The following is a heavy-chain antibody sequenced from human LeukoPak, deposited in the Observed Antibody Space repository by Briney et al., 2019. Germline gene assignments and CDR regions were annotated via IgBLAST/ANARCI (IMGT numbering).Heavy chain of an antibody. V-gene: IGHV3-53*01. CDR1: GFTVSSNY. CDR2: IYSAGST. Sequence: GGSLTLSCAASGFTVSSNYMSWVRQAPGKGLEWVAIIYSAGSTYYADSVRGRFTISRDSSKNTVCLQMNSLRVEDTAVYYCASGEVGVRKFYSDPFHYWGQGTLVTVSP. J-gene: IGHJ4*02. D-gene: IGHD2-15*01. CDR3: ASGEVGVRKFYSDPFHY.